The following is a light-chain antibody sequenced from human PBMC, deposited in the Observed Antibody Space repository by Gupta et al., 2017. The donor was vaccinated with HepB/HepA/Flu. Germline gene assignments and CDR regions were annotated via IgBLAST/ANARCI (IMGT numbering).Light chain of an antibody. V-gene: IGKV3-20*01. CDR3: QQYGTPPNT. J-gene: IGKJ2*01. CDR1: QSVSSTY. CDR2: DAS. Sequence: EIVLTQSPGTLSLSPGERATLSCRASQSVSSTYLAWYQQKPGQAPRLLIYDASARATGIPDRFSGSGSGTDFTLTISSLEPEDFAVYFCQQYGTPPNTFGQGTHVDIK.